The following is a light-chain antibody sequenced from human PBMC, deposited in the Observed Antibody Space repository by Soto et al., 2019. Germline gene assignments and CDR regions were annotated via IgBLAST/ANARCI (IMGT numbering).Light chain of an antibody. CDR3: QEYDNLLPVN. CDR1: QSVSSN. J-gene: IGKJ4*01. Sequence: EIVLTQSPGTLSLSPGESVTLFCRASQSVSSNLAWYQQKPGQPPRLLMHGTFSRATGVPDRLIGSGFGTDFTLTISRLEPEDFAVYYCQEYDNLLPVNFGGGTPVEV. V-gene: IGKV3-20*01. CDR2: GTF.